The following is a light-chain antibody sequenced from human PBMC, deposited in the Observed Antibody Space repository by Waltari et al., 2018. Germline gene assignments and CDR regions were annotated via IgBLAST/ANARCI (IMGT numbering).Light chain of an antibody. J-gene: IGLJ2*01. CDR2: DVS. V-gene: IGLV2-14*03. CDR1: PSDVGAYNY. CDR3: SSYTTDSTLV. Sequence: QSALTQPASVSGSPGQSITISCTGTPSDVGAYNYLSWYQQHPGKAPRLMIYDVSHRPSGVSNRFSGSKSGNTASLTISGLQAEDEADYYCSSYTTDSTLVFGGGTKVTVL.